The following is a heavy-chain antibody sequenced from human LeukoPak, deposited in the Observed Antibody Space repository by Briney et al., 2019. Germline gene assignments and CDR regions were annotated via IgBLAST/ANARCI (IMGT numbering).Heavy chain of an antibody. Sequence: SETLSLTCTVSGGSVTDYYWSWIRQSPGKGLEWIGYIYYTGTSYNPSLKSRVTISADTSKNQFSLKLISVTAADTAVYYCARSSVGSGSNFDYWGQGTLVTVSS. D-gene: IGHD3-10*01. CDR2: IYYTGT. CDR1: GGSVTDYY. J-gene: IGHJ4*02. V-gene: IGHV4-59*02. CDR3: ARSSVGSGSNFDY.